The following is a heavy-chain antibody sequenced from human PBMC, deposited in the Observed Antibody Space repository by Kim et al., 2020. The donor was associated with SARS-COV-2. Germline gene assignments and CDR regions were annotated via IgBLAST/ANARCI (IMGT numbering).Heavy chain of an antibody. CDR2: IRSKANSYAT. Sequence: GGSLRLSCAASGFTFSGSAMHWVRQASGKGLEWVGRIRSKANSYATAYAASVKGRFTISRDDSKNTAYLQMNSLKTEDTAVYYCTTPLNYYDSSGFTNDYYYGMDVWGQGTTVTVSS. V-gene: IGHV3-73*01. D-gene: IGHD3-22*01. CDR1: GFTFSGSA. CDR3: TTPLNYYDSSGFTNDYYYGMDV. J-gene: IGHJ6*02.